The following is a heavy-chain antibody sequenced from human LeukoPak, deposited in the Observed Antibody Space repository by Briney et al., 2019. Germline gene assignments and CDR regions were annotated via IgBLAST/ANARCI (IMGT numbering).Heavy chain of an antibody. CDR1: GFTFSSYA. J-gene: IGHJ4*02. Sequence: PGGSLRLSCAASGFTFSSYAMSWVRQAPGKGLEWVSAISGSGGSTYYADSVKGRFTISRDNAKKSLYLQMDSLRAGDTAVYYCTRGYRVSDYWGQGTLVLVSS. CDR3: TRGYRVSDY. D-gene: IGHD1-1*01. V-gene: IGHV3-23*01. CDR2: ISGSGGST.